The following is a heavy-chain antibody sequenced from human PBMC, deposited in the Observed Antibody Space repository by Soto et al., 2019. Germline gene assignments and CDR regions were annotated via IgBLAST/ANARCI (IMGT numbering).Heavy chain of an antibody. D-gene: IGHD6-19*01. CDR1: GDTVSSNSAA. V-gene: IGHV6-1*01. Sequence: PSQTLSLTCAISGDTVSSNSAAWNWIRHSPSRGLEWLGRTYYRSKWFNDYALSLKSRITINPDTSKDQFSLQLNSVTPEDTAVYYCARVGSSGWPFFDYWGQGILVTVSS. CDR3: ARVGSSGWPFFDY. J-gene: IGHJ4*02. CDR2: TYYRSKWFN.